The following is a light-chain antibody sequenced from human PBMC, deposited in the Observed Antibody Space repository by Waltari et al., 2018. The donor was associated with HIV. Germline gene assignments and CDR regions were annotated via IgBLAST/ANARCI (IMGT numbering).Light chain of an antibody. J-gene: IGKJ2*03. V-gene: IGKV4-1*01. CDR1: QSVLYSSNNKNY. CDR3: QQYYCTPHS. Sequence: DIVMTQSPDSLAVSLGERATINCKSSQSVLYSSNNKNYLAWYQQKPEQPPKLRIYWASTRESGVPDRFSGGGSETDFTLTIRSLEAEDVAVYYCQQYYCTPHSFGQGTKLEIK. CDR2: WAS.